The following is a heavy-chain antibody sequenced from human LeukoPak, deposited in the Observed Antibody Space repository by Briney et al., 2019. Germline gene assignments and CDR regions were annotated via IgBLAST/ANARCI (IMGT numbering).Heavy chain of an antibody. Sequence: GGSLRLSCAASGFTFSGPTIHWVRQAPGKGLEWVAAMSYDGFSKYYADSVKGRFTISRDDSRSTVDLHLSSLGPDDTAVYYCAREGHTSGYCGSFDNWGQGTAVAVSS. D-gene: IGHD3-22*01. CDR3: AREGHTSGYCGSFDN. CDR1: GFTFSGPT. CDR2: MSYDGFSK. V-gene: IGHV3-30*04. J-gene: IGHJ4*03.